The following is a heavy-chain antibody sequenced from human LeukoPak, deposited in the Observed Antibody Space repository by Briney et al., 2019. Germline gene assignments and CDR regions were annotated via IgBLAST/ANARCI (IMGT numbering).Heavy chain of an antibody. J-gene: IGHJ6*02. CDR3: ARYGTPLTYYYYYGMDV. Sequence: GGSLRLSCAASGFTFSSYAMHWVRQAPGKGLEWVAVISYDGSNEYYADSAKGRFTISRDNSKNTLYLQMNSLRAEDTAVYYCARYGTPLTYYYYYGMDVWGQGTTVTVSS. V-gene: IGHV3-30*04. CDR1: GFTFSSYA. D-gene: IGHD2-15*01. CDR2: ISYDGSNE.